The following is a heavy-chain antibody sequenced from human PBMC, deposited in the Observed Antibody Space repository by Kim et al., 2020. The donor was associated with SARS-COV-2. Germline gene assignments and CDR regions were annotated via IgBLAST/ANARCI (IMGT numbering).Heavy chain of an antibody. CDR3: AKGTDASGSYYFDY. CDR1: GFRFSSYA. J-gene: IGHJ4*02. V-gene: IGHV3-23*01. CDR2: ITGSAGTT. D-gene: IGHD3-10*01. Sequence: GGSLRLSCAASGFRFSSYAMNWVRQAPGKGLDWVSAITGSAGTTYYADSVKGRFTISRDNSKNTLYLQMNSLRAEDTALYYCAKGTDASGSYYFDYWGQGTRATVSS.